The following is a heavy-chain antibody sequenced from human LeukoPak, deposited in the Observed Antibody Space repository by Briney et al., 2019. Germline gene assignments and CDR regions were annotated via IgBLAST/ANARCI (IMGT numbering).Heavy chain of an antibody. CDR2: ISTSSRYI. D-gene: IGHD2-2*01. J-gene: IGHJ5*02. Sequence: GGSLRLSCAASGFTFNKFAMNWVRQAPGKGLEWVSSISTSSRYIYYKDSVRGRFTISRDDAKNSLYLEMNSLRAEDTAVYYCARADCSSSTCYLRRSWFDPWGQGTLSPSPQ. CDR1: GFTFNKFA. CDR3: ARADCSSSTCYLRRSWFDP. V-gene: IGHV3-21*01.